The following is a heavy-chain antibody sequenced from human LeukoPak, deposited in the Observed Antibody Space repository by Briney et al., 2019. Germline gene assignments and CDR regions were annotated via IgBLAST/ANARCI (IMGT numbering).Heavy chain of an antibody. D-gene: IGHD6-19*01. V-gene: IGHV1-46*01. CDR1: GYTFTSCY. Sequence: ASVKVSCKASGYTFTSCYMHWVRQAPGQGLEWMGIINPSGGSTSYAQKFQGRVTMTRNTSISTAYMELSSLRSEDTAVYYCARWGYSSGWSDAFDIWGQGTMVTVSS. CDR2: INPSGGST. CDR3: ARWGYSSGWSDAFDI. J-gene: IGHJ3*02.